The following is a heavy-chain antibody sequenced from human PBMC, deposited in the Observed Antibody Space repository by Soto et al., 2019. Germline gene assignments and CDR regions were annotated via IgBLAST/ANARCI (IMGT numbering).Heavy chain of an antibody. Sequence: SETLSLTCTVSGGSISSGDYYWSWIRQPPGKGLEWIGYIYYSGSTYYNPSLRSRLTMSMDTSKNQLSLKLSSVTAADTAVYYCARVTINVSTWYFDQWGQGTPVTVSS. CDR3: ARVTINVSTWYFDQ. CDR1: GGSISSGDYY. J-gene: IGHJ4*02. V-gene: IGHV4-30-4*02. CDR2: IYYSGST. D-gene: IGHD2-8*01.